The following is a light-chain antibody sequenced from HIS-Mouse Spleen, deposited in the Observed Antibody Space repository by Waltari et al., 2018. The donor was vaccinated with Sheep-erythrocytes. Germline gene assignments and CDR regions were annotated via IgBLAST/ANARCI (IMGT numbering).Light chain of an antibody. CDR2: QDS. CDR3: QAWDSSTAV. Sequence: SYELTQPPSVSVSPGQTASITCSGDKLGDKYACWYQQKPGQSPVLVIYQDSKRPSGVPERFPCYNSGNTATLTISGTQAMDEADYYCQAWDSSTAVFGGGTKLTVL. CDR1: KLGDKY. J-gene: IGLJ2*01. V-gene: IGLV3-1*01.